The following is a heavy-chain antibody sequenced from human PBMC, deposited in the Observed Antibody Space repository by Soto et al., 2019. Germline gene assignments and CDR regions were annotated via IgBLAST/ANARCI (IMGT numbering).Heavy chain of an antibody. Sequence: VQVVESGGGLVKPGGSLRLSCAASGFTFSDYYMSWIRQAPGKGLEWVSYISSSSSYTNYADSVKGRFTISRDNAKNSLYLQRNSLRAEDTAVYYCARRDYYYGMDVWGQGTTVTVSS. CDR3: ARRDYYYGMDV. V-gene: IGHV3-11*06. J-gene: IGHJ6*02. CDR1: GFTFSDYY. CDR2: ISSSSSYT.